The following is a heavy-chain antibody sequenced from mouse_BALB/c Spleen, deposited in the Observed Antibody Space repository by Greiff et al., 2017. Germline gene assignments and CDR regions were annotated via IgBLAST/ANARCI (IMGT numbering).Heavy chain of an antibody. CDR3: ARGHYYGYYFDY. V-gene: IGHV5-6-5*01. CDR1: GFTFSSYA. J-gene: IGHJ2*01. D-gene: IGHD1-2*01. CDR2: ISSGGST. Sequence: EVHLVESGGGLVKPGGSLKLSCAASGFTFSSYAMSWVRQTPEKRLEWVASISSGGSTYYPDSVKGRLTISRDNARNILYLQMSSLRSEDTAMYYCARGHYYGYYFDYWGQGTTLTVSS.